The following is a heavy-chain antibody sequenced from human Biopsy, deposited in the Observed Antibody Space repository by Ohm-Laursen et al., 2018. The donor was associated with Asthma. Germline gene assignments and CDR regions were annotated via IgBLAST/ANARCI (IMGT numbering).Heavy chain of an antibody. D-gene: IGHD3-9*01. V-gene: IGHV3-30*18. CDR2: ISYDGSNK. CDR3: AKAERYFDWYWFDP. Sequence: SLRLSCAASGFTFSSYGMHWVRQAPGKGLEWVAVISYDGSNKYYADSVKGRFTISRDNSKNTLYLQMNSLRGDDTAVYYCAKAERYFDWYWFDPWGQGTLVTVSS. J-gene: IGHJ5*02. CDR1: GFTFSSYG.